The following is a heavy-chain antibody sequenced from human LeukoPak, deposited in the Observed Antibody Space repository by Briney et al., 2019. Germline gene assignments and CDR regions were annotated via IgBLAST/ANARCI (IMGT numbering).Heavy chain of an antibody. CDR3: AKEDYDSSGYYSHFDY. Sequence: GRSLRLSCAASGFTFSSYGMHWVRQAPGKGQEWVAVIWYDGSNQYYADSVKGRFIISRDNSKNMLYLQMNSLRAEDTAVYYCAKEDYDSSGYYSHFDYWGQGTLVTVSS. CDR1: GFTFSSYG. J-gene: IGHJ4*02. CDR2: IWYDGSNQ. V-gene: IGHV3-33*06. D-gene: IGHD3-22*01.